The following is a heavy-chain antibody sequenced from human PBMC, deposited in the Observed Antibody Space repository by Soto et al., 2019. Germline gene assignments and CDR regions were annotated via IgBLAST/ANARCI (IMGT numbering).Heavy chain of an antibody. CDR2: VYYNGDT. V-gene: IGHV4-59*01. D-gene: IGHD2-15*01. J-gene: IGHJ4*02. CDR1: GGSTHSYY. CDR3: GRGHGHGGSSFDF. Sequence: QVQLQESGPGLVKPSETLSLTCTVSGGSTHSYYWAWIRQPPGKGLEWMGYVYYNGDTNYNPSLKSRVTISVDASKNQFSLKLTSVTPADTAVYYCGRGHGHGGSSFDFWGQGTLVTVSS.